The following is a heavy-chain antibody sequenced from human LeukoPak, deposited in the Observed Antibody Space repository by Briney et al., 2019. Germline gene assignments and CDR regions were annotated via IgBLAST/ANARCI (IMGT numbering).Heavy chain of an antibody. V-gene: IGHV1-69*04. D-gene: IGHD3-10*01. CDR3: TASMVRRVPDFDY. CDR2: IIPIVGIA. Sequence: SVKVSCKASGGTFSKYEISWVRQAPGQGLEWMGRIIPIVGIASYAQKFQGRVTITADKSTSTAYMELSSLSSEDTAVYYCTASMVRRVPDFDYWGQGTLVTVSS. J-gene: IGHJ4*02. CDR1: GGTFSKYE.